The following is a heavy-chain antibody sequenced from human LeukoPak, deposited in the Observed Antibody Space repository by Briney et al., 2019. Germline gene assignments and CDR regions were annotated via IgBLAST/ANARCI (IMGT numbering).Heavy chain of an antibody. D-gene: IGHD2-2*01. Sequence: GGSLRLSCAGSGFTFNNYAMTWVRQAPGKGLDWVSSITGSGGTKFYADSVKGRFTVSRDNSKNIVHLQMNSLRAEDTAVYYCARDPFYCSSTSCGDYWGQGTLVTVSS. V-gene: IGHV3-23*01. J-gene: IGHJ4*02. CDR1: GFTFNNYA. CDR3: ARDPFYCSSTSCGDY. CDR2: ITGSGGTK.